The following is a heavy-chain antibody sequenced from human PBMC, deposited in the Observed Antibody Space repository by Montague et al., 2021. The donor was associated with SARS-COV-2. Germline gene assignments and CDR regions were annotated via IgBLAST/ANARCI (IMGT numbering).Heavy chain of an antibody. CDR3: ARGSVNLSMVVVVFTDASYDMEY. CDR1: GGSFSAYD. V-gene: IGHV4-34*01. J-gene: IGHJ4*02. D-gene: IGHD3-22*01. Sequence: SETRSLTCAVYGGSFSAYDWSWIRQSPGKGLEWIGEINHSGSTNYNPSLKSRVTISLDTSKNQFSLKLSSVTAADTAFYYCARGSVNLSMVVVVFTDASYDMEYWAQGTLVTVSS. CDR2: INHSGST.